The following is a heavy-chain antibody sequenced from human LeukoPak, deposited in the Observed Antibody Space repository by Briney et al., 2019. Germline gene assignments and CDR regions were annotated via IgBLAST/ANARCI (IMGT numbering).Heavy chain of an antibody. J-gene: IGHJ4*02. Sequence: PGRSLRLSCVASAFTFNNYWTTWVRQAPGKGLDWVATIKHDGRDKHYVDSVKGRFAISRDNANNSLHLQMNSLRAEDTAVYFCARSYTSSGYYYGVAYWGQGILVTVSS. D-gene: IGHD3-22*01. CDR2: IKHDGRDK. CDR1: AFTFNNYW. V-gene: IGHV3-7*01. CDR3: ARSYTSSGYYYGVAY.